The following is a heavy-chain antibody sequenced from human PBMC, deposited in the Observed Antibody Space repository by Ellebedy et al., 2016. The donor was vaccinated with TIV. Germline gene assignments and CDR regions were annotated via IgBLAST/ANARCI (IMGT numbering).Heavy chain of an antibody. D-gene: IGHD3/OR15-3a*01. V-gene: IGHV3-66*01. J-gene: IGHJ4*02. CDR2: IYTDDST. CDR1: KFTVSYNY. CDR3: ASPSGRGFWTGYLDY. Sequence: GGSLRLSCAASKFTVSYNYMNWVRQAPGKGPEWVSGIYTDDSTYYADSVKGRFTISRDNSKNTLYLQMNSLRPEDTAVYYCASPSGRGFWTGYLDYWGQGTLVTVSS.